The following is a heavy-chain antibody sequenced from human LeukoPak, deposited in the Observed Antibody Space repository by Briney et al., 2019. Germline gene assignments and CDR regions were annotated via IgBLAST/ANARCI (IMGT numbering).Heavy chain of an antibody. J-gene: IGHJ5*02. CDR3: ARGTDYYDSSGPFDP. V-gene: IGHV3-30-3*01. Sequence: GGSLRLSCAASGFTFSSYAMHWVRQAPGKGLEWVAVISYDGSNKYYADSVKGRFTISRDNSKNTLYLQMNSLRAEDTAVYYCARGTDYYDSSGPFDPWGQGTLVTVSS. D-gene: IGHD3-22*01. CDR1: GFTFSSYA. CDR2: ISYDGSNK.